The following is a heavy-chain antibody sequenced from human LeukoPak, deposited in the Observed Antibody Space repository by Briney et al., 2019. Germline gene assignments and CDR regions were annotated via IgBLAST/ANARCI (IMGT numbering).Heavy chain of an antibody. Sequence: ASVKVSCKASGYTFSSYDINWVRQATGQGPEWMGWVNPNSGNTGYAQKFQGRVTMTRNTSISTAYMELSSLRSEDTAVYYCARVDSGSYYETSDYWGQGTLVTVSS. V-gene: IGHV1-8*01. D-gene: IGHD1-26*01. J-gene: IGHJ4*02. CDR3: ARVDSGSYYETSDY. CDR1: GYTFSSYD. CDR2: VNPNSGNT.